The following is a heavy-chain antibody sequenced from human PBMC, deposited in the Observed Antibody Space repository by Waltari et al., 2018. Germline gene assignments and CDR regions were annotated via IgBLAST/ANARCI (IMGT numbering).Heavy chain of an antibody. D-gene: IGHD3-10*01. J-gene: IGHJ4*02. CDR1: GGSISSGDYY. CDR3: DRGGVYDYGGNLDY. V-gene: IGHV4-30-4*08. Sequence: QVQLQESGPGLVKPSQTLSLTCTVSGGSISSGDYYWSWIRQPPGKGLEWIGYIYYSGSTYYNPTLKGRVTITVDTSKSQFSLKLSSVTAADTAVYYCDRGGVYDYGGNLDYWGQGTLVTVSS. CDR2: IYYSGST.